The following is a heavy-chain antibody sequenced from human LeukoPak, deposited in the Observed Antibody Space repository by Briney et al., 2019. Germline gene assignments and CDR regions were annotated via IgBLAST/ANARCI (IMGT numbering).Heavy chain of an antibody. J-gene: IGHJ4*02. CDR2: INANSGGT. CDR3: ARDGHGGNSFDY. D-gene: IGHD4-23*01. V-gene: IGHV1-2*02. CDR1: GYTFTGYY. Sequence: ASAKVSCKASGYTFTGYYMHWVRQAPGQGLEWMGWINANSGGTDYAQKFQDRVTMTRDTSISTAYMELSRLRSDDTAVYYCARDGHGGNSFDYWGQGTLVTVSS.